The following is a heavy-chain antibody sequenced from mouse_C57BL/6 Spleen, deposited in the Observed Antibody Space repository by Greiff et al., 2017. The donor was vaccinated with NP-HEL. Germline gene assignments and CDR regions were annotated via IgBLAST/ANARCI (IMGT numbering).Heavy chain of an antibody. V-gene: IGHV1-15*01. CDR2: IDPETGGT. CDR1: GYTFTDYE. CDR3: TRPVTGSWFDY. D-gene: IGHD1-1*02. Sequence: VQLQQSGAELVRPGASVTLSCKASGYTFTDYEMHWVKQTPVHGLEWIGAIDPETGGTAYNQKFKGKAILTADKSSSTAYMELRSLTAEDSAVYYCTRPVTGSWFDYWGQGTTLTVSS. J-gene: IGHJ2*01.